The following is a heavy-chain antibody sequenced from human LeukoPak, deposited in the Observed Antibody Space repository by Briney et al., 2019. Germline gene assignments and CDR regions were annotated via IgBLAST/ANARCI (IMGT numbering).Heavy chain of an antibody. V-gene: IGHV3-21*01. CDR2: ISSSRSYI. CDR1: RFTLSSYI. D-gene: IGHD4-17*01. J-gene: IGHJ4*02. Sequence: RGSLRLSSAASRFTLSSYIMNWVRQAPGKGLEWVSYISSSRSYIYYAHSVRGRFTLSRDNTKNSLYLQMNSLRAEDTAVYYCARGPYDYGDSARDYWGQGTLVTVSS. CDR3: ARGPYDYGDSARDY.